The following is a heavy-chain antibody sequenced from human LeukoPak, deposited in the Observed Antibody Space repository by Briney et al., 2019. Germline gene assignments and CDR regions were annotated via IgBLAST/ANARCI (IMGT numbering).Heavy chain of an antibody. CDR1: GFTFSSYS. CDR2: ISSSSSYI. Sequence: GGSLRLSCAASGFTFSSYSMNWVRQAPGKGLEWVSSISSSSSYIYYADSVKGRFTISRDNAKNSLYLQMNSLRAEDTAVYYCARDYYDSSGYHPEYFQHWGQGTLVTVSS. D-gene: IGHD3-22*01. CDR3: ARDYYDSSGYHPEYFQH. V-gene: IGHV3-21*01. J-gene: IGHJ1*01.